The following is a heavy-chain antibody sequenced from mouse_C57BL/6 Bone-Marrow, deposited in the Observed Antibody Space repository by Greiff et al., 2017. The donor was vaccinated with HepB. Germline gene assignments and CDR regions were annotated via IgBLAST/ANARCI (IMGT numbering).Heavy chain of an antibody. D-gene: IGHD2-2*01. CDR3: ARSSTMVTTNYAMDY. V-gene: IGHV1-78*01. J-gene: IGHJ4*01. Sequence: VKLVESDAELVKPGASVKISCKVSGYTFTDHTIHWMKQRPEQGLEWIGYIYPRDGSTKYNEKFKGKATLTADKSSSTAYMQLNSLTSEDSAVYFCARSSTMVTTNYAMDYWGQGTSVTVSS. CDR1: GYTFTDHT. CDR2: IYPRDGST.